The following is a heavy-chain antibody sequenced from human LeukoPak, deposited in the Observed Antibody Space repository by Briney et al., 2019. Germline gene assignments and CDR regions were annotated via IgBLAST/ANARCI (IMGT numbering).Heavy chain of an antibody. CDR1: GFSFKNHG. CDR3: ARDLSYGSLDC. Sequence: GGSLRLACAASGFSFKNHGFYWVRQAPGKGLEWVAIIWSDGSQKYYADSVKGRFTISRDNSKNTAYLQMNSLRAEDTAMYYCARDLSYGSLDCRGQGTLVTASS. V-gene: IGHV3-33*07. D-gene: IGHD3-9*01. CDR2: IWSDGSQK. J-gene: IGHJ4*02.